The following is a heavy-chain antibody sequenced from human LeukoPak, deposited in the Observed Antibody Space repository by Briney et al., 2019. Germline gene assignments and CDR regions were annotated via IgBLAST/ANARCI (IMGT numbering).Heavy chain of an antibody. J-gene: IGHJ1*01. CDR1: GYTFSGYY. D-gene: IGHD6-13*01. CDR3: ARGYPLSTTAAGTYFQN. CDR2: INPNSGGT. Sequence: ASVTVSCKASGYTFSGYYTHWVRQAPGQGLEWMGWINPNSGGTNYAQTFQGRVTMTRDTSISTAYMELSRLRSDDTAVYYCARGYPLSTTAAGTYFQNWGQGTLVTVS. V-gene: IGHV1-2*02.